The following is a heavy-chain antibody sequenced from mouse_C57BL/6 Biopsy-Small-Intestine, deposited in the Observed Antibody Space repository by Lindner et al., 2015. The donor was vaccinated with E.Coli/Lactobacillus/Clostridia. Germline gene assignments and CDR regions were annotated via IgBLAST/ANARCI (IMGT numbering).Heavy chain of an antibody. J-gene: IGHJ4*01. D-gene: IGHD1-1*02. CDR1: GYSFTDHN. V-gene: IGHV1-39*01. CDR3: ARNGHYAMDN. CDR2: INPNYGTT. Sequence: VQLQESGPELVKPGASVKISCKASGYSFTDHNMNWVKQSNGKSLEWIGVINPNYGTTSYNQKFKGKATLTVDQSSSTAYMRLSSLTSEDSAVYYCARNGHYAMDNWGQGTSVTVSS.